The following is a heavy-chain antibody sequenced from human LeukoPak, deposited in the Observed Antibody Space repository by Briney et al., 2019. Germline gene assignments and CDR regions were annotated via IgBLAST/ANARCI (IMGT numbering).Heavy chain of an antibody. CDR3: AELGITMIGGV. D-gene: IGHD3-10*02. J-gene: IGHJ6*03. V-gene: IGHV3-23*01. CDR1: GFTFSSYA. Sequence: GGSLRLSCAASGFTFSSYAMSWVRQAPGKGLEWVSAITGSGGSTYYADSVKGRFTISRDNAKNSLYLQMNSLRAEDTAVYCCAELGITMIGGVWGKGTTVTISS. CDR2: ITGSGGST.